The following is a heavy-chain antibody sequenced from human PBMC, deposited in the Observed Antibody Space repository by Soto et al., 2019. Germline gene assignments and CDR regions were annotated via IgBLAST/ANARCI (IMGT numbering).Heavy chain of an antibody. J-gene: IGHJ6*02. CDR3: AKVRGVSYSSSSWYYYYGMDV. CDR2: ISYDGSNK. D-gene: IGHD6-6*01. Sequence: GGSLRLSCAASGFTFSSYGMHWVRQAPGKGLEWVAVISYDGSNKYYADSVKGRFTISRDNSKNTLYLQMNSLRAEDTAVYYCAKVRGVSYSSSSWYYYYGMDVWGQGTTVTVS. V-gene: IGHV3-30*18. CDR1: GFTFSSYG.